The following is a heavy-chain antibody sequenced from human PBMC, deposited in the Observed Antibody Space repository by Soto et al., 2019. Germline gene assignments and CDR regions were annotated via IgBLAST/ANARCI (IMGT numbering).Heavy chain of an antibody. CDR3: GXXXXXXSTSCFGMGRWFDP. D-gene: IGHD2-2*01. J-gene: IGHJ5*02. CDR2: INHSGST. Sequence: GLEWSGEINHSGSTNYNPSLKSRVTISVDTSKDQFSLKLSSVTAADTAVYYCGXXXXXXSTSCFGMGRWFDPWGQGTLVTVSS. V-gene: IGHV4-34*01.